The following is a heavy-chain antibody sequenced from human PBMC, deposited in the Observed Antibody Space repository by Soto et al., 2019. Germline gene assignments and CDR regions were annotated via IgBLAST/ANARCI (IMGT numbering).Heavy chain of an antibody. V-gene: IGHV4-39*02. D-gene: IGHD6-6*01. CDR3: AREPLGEAVAGRPIFLSELDY. J-gene: IGHJ4*02. CDR2: GYQSGNT. CDR1: GGSISSSSYY. Sequence: PSETLSLTCTVSGGSISSSSYYWGWIRQPPGKGLEWIGSGYQSGNTFYNPSLRNRVAVSVDTSTNQISLRVKSVTAADTAVYYCAREPLGEAVAGRPIFLSELDYWGQGTLVTVSS.